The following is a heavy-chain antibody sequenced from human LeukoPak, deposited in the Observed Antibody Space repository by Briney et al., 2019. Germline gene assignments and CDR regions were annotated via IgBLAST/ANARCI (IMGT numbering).Heavy chain of an antibody. CDR1: GDSVSSNSVA. V-gene: IGHV6-1*01. CDR3: ARQLGAFDI. Sequence: SQTLSLTCAISGDSVSSNSVAWNWLRQSPSRGLEWLGRTYYRSKWYYDYAASLESRIIINPDTSKNQFSLQLNSVTPEDTAVYDCARQLGAFDIWGQGTMVTVSS. J-gene: IGHJ3*02. D-gene: IGHD3-16*01. CDR2: TYYRSKWYY.